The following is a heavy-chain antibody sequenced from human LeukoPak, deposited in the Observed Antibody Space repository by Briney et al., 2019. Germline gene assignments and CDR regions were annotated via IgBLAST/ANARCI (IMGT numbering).Heavy chain of an antibody. Sequence: SETLSLTCTVSGGSISSGNYYWSWIRQPAGKGLEWIGRIYTSGGTNYNPSLKSRVTISVDTSKNQFSLKLNSVTAADTAVYYCARDHYGSGSQFDPWGQGTLVTVSS. CDR3: ARDHYGSGSQFDP. J-gene: IGHJ5*02. CDR1: GGSISSGNYY. D-gene: IGHD3-10*01. CDR2: IYTSGGT. V-gene: IGHV4-61*02.